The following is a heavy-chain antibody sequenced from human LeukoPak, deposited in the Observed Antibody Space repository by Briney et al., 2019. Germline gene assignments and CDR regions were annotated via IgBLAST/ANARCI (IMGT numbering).Heavy chain of an antibody. CDR2: ISGSGGST. CDR1: GFTFGSYA. CDR3: AKLTTVTTSGMDYFDY. J-gene: IGHJ4*02. V-gene: IGHV3-23*01. D-gene: IGHD4-17*01. Sequence: GGSLRLSCAAAGFTFGSYAMRWVRQAAGKGMEWVSAISGSGGSTYYADSVKGRFTISRDNSKNTLYLQMNSLRAEDTAVYYCAKLTTVTTSGMDYFDYWGQGTLVTVSS.